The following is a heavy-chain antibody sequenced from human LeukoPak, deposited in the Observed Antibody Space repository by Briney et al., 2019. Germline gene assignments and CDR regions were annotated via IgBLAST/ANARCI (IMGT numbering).Heavy chain of an antibody. Sequence: ASVKVSCKASGYTFTSYDINWVRQATGQGLEWMGWMNPTTGNTGYAQKFQGRVTMTRNTSISTAYMELSSLRSEDTAVYYCARRRLQGSFFDYWGQGTLVTVSS. D-gene: IGHD5-24*01. J-gene: IGHJ4*02. V-gene: IGHV1-8*01. CDR3: ARRRLQGSFFDY. CDR1: GYTFTSYD. CDR2: MNPTTGNT.